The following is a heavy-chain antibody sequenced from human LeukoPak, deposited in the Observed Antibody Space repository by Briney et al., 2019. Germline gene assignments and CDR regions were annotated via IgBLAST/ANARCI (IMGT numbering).Heavy chain of an antibody. CDR2: INHSGST. J-gene: IGHJ4*02. D-gene: IGHD1-26*01. CDR1: GGSFRGYY. CDR3: ARGFSGAYYDY. V-gene: IGHV4-34*01. Sequence: PSETLSLTCAVYGGSFRGYYGSWIRNPPGKGLEWIGEINHSGSTNYNPSLKSRVTISVDTSKNQFSLTLSSVTAADTAVYYCARGFSGAYYDYWDQGTLVTVFS.